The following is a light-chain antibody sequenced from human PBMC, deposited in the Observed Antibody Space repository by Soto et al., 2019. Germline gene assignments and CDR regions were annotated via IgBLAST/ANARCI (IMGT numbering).Light chain of an antibody. CDR2: EVT. CDR1: SSDIGAYNY. CDR3: SSYASDITHV. J-gene: IGLJ3*02. V-gene: IGLV2-14*01. Sequence: QSALTQPASVSGSPGQSITISCTGTSSDIGAYNYVSWYRQHPGEAPKVIIYEVTHRPSGISSRFSGSKSGNTASLTISGLQAEDEADYYCSSYASDITHVFGGGTKVTV.